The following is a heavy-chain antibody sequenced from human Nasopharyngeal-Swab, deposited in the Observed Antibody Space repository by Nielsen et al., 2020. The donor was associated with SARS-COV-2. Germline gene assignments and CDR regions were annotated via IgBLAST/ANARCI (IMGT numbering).Heavy chain of an antibody. Sequence: SVKVSCKASGGTFSSYAISWVRQAPGQGLEWMGGIIPILGIANYAQKFQGRVTITADKSTSTAYMELSRLRSDDTAVYYCARSYSSSWYDSYYYYYGMDVWGQGTTVTVSS. CDR1: GGTFSSYA. D-gene: IGHD6-13*01. J-gene: IGHJ6*02. CDR3: ARSYSSSWYDSYYYYYGMDV. V-gene: IGHV1-69*10. CDR2: IIPILGIA.